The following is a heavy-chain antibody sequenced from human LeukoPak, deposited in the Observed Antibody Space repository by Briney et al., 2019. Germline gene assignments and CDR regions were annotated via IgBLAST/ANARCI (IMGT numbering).Heavy chain of an antibody. V-gene: IGHV4-30-4*01. Sequence: PSQTLSLTCTVSGGSISSGDYYWSWIRQPPGKGLEWIGYIYYSGSTYYNPSLKSRVTISVDTSKNQFSLKLSSVTAADTAVYYCARGDYYYDPKWCAFDIWGQGTMVTVSS. J-gene: IGHJ3*02. CDR1: GGSISSGDYY. CDR3: ARGDYYYDPKWCAFDI. D-gene: IGHD3-22*01. CDR2: IYYSGST.